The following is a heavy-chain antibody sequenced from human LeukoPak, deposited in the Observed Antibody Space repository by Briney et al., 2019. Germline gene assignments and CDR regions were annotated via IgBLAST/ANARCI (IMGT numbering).Heavy chain of an antibody. V-gene: IGHV4-30-4*01. CDR2: IYYSGST. J-gene: IGHJ5*02. Sequence: PSETLSLTCTVSGGSISSGDYYWSWIRQPPGKGLEWIGYIYYSGSTYYNPSLKSRVTISVGTSKNQFSLKLSSVTAADTAVYYCARDRSLFCSGGSCYSDRANWFDPWGQGTLVTVSS. CDR1: GGSISSGDYY. D-gene: IGHD2-15*01. CDR3: ARDRSLFCSGGSCYSDRANWFDP.